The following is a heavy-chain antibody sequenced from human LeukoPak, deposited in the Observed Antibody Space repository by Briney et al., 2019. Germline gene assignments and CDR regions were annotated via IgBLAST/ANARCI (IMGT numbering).Heavy chain of an antibody. D-gene: IGHD5-12*01. V-gene: IGHV1-2*02. J-gene: IGHJ5*02. CDR3: ARDAHNGYEFHDWFDP. CDR1: GYTFTDYY. CDR2: INPNSGGT. Sequence: GASVTVSCKVSGYTFTDYYIHWVRQAPGQGLEWMGWINPNSGGTKYAQKFQGRVTMTTDTSISTAYMEMSRLTSDDTAVYYCARDAHNGYEFHDWFDPWGQGALVTVSS.